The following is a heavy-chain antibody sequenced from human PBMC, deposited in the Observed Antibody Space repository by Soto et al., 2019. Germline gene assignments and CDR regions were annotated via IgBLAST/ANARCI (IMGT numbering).Heavy chain of an antibody. CDR1: GFTFSSYW. Sequence: GGSLRLSCAASGFTFSSYWMHWVRQAPGKGLVWVSRINSDGSSTSYADSVKGRFTISRDNAKNTLYLQMNSLRAEDTAVYYCARELGGYSYEPYYYYYYGMDVWGRGTTVTVSS. V-gene: IGHV3-74*01. J-gene: IGHJ6*02. CDR3: ARELGGYSYEPYYYYYYGMDV. CDR2: INSDGSST. D-gene: IGHD5-18*01.